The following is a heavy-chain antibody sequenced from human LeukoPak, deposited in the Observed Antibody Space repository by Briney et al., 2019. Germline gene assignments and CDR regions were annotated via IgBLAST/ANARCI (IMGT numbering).Heavy chain of an antibody. CDR3: ARGYSSSCLD. Sequence: PGGSLRLSCAASGFTVSSNYMSWVRQAPGKGLEWVSVIYSGGSTYYADSVKGRFTISRDNAKKSLSLQMNSLRADDTAVYYCARGYSSSCLDWGQGTLVTVSS. CDR1: GFTVSSNY. J-gene: IGHJ4*02. D-gene: IGHD6-13*01. CDR2: IYSGGST. V-gene: IGHV3-66*01.